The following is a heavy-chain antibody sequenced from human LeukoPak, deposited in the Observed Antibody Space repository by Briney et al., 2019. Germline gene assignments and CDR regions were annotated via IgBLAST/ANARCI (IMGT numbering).Heavy chain of an antibody. J-gene: IGHJ4*02. V-gene: IGHV4-59*11. CDR3: ARDGGDYCDSSGYSFFDY. CDR1: GGSISSHY. CDR2: IYYSGST. Sequence: SETLSLTCTVSGGSISSHYWSWIRQPPGKGLEWIGYIYYSGSTNYNPSLKSRVTISVDTSKNQFSLKLSSVTAADTAVYYCARDGGDYCDSSGYSFFDYWGQGTLVTVSS. D-gene: IGHD3-22*01.